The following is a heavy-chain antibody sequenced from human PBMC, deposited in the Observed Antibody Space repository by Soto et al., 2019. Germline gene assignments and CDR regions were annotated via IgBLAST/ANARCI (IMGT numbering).Heavy chain of an antibody. J-gene: IGHJ5*02. V-gene: IGHV4-30-2*01. Sequence: SETLSLTCTVSGGSISSGGYSWSWIRQPPGKGLEWIGYIYHSGSTYYNPSLKSRVTTSVDRSKNQFSLKLSSVTAADTAVYYCARVMGWFDPWGQGTLVTVSS. CDR2: IYHSGST. CDR3: ARVMGWFDP. D-gene: IGHD1-26*01. CDR1: GGSISSGGYS.